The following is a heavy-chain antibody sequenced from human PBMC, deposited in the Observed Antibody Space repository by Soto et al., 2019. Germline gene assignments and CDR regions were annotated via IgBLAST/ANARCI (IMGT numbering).Heavy chain of an antibody. V-gene: IGHV1-18*01. J-gene: IGHJ6*02. CDR3: ARDRGIAARKNYYYYGMDV. CDR1: GYTFTSYG. D-gene: IGHD6-6*01. Sequence: ASVKVSCKASGYTFTSYGISWVRQAPGQGLEWMGWISAYNGNTNYAQKHQGRVTMTTDTSTSTAYMEMRSLRSDDTAVYYCARDRGIAARKNYYYYGMDVWGQGTTVTVSS. CDR2: ISAYNGNT.